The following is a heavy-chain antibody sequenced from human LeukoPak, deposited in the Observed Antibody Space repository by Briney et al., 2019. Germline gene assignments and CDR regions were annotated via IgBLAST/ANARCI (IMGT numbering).Heavy chain of an antibody. D-gene: IGHD3-10*01. CDR1: EYTLTELS. Sequence: ASVKVSCKVSEYTLTELSMHWVRQAPGKGLEWMGGFDPEDGETIYAQKFQGRVTMTEDTSTDTAYMELSSLRSEDTAVYYCATAVYGSGSYHPPLDYWGQGTLVTVSS. CDR3: ATAVYGSGSYHPPLDY. CDR2: FDPEDGET. J-gene: IGHJ4*02. V-gene: IGHV1-24*01.